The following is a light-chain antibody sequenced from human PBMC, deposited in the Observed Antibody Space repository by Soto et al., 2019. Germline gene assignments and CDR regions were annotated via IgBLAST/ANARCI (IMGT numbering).Light chain of an antibody. CDR3: QQYVGSPPWT. Sequence: EIVLTQSPGTLSLSPGERATLSCRASQIVSSNYLVWYQQKPGQAPRLLIYGASSKATGITDRFSGSGSGAVFILIISRRVTHDFAVYYCQQYVGSPPWTFGQGTKVEIK. J-gene: IGKJ1*01. CDR2: GAS. V-gene: IGKV3-20*01. CDR1: QIVSSNY.